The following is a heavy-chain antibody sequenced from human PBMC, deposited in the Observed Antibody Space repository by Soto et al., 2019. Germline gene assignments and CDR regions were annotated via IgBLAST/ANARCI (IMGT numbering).Heavy chain of an antibody. V-gene: IGHV5-51*01. CDR3: ARHSPVTDTAMVTYYYGMDA. J-gene: IGHJ6*02. Sequence: GESLNISCKGSGYSFTSYWIGWVRQMPGKGLEWMGIIYPGDSDTRYSPSFQGQVTISADKSISTAYLQWSSLKASDTAMYYCARHSPVTDTAMVTYYYGMDAWGQGTTVTVSS. D-gene: IGHD5-18*01. CDR2: IYPGDSDT. CDR1: GYSFTSYW.